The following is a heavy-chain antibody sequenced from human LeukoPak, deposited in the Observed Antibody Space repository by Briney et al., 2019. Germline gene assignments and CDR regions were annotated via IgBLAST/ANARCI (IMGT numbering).Heavy chain of an antibody. CDR3: ARGYCSSTSCYTPVY. J-gene: IGHJ4*02. CDR2: INPSGGST. D-gene: IGHD2-2*02. Sequence: ASVKVSCKASGYTSTSYYMHWVRQAPGQGLEWMGIINPSGGSTSYAQKFQGRVTMTRDTSTSTVYMELSSLRSEDTAVYYCARGYCSSTSCYTPVYWGQGTLVTVSS. CDR1: GYTSTSYY. V-gene: IGHV1-46*03.